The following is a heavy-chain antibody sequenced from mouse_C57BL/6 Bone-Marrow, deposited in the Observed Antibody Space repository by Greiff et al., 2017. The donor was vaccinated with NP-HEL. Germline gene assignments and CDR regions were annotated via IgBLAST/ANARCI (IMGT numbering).Heavy chain of an antibody. CDR3: AKTGDYDGVWYFDV. J-gene: IGHJ1*03. CDR1: GFSLTTYG. Sequence: QVQLQQSGPGLVQPSQSLSMTCTVSGFSLTTYGVHWFRQSPGEGLEWLGVIWRDGSNDSNAAFMSRLCITKDNSKNQVFFKMNSLQADDTAIYDGAKTGDYDGVWYFDVWGTGTTVTVSS. V-gene: IGHV2-5*01. D-gene: IGHD2-4*01. CDR2: IWRDGSN.